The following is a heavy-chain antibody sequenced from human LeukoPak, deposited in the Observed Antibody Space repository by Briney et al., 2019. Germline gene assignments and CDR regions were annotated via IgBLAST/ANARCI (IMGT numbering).Heavy chain of an antibody. J-gene: IGHJ4*02. CDR2: ISSSSSYI. V-gene: IGHV3-21*04. CDR1: GFTFSIYS. D-gene: IGHD2-8*02. CDR3: AKRKLVGYSFDY. Sequence: GSLRLSCAASGFTFSIYSMNWVRQAPGKGLECVSSISSSSSYIYYADSVKGRFTISRDNAKNSLYLQMNSLRAEDTAVYYCAKRKLVGYSFDYWGQGTLVTVSS.